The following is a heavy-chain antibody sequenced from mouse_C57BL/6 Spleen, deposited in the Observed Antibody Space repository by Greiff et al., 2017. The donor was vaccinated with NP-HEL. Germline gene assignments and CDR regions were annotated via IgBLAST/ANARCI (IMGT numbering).Heavy chain of an antibody. D-gene: IGHD1-1*01. V-gene: IGHV1-81*01. CDR1: GYTFTSYG. Sequence: VQRVESGAELARPGASVKLSCKASGYTFTSYGISWVKQRTGQGLEWIGEIYPRSGNTYYNEKFKGKATLTADKSSSTAYMELRSLTSEDSAVYFCARDRITTVVEGCDYWGQGTTLTVSS. J-gene: IGHJ2*01. CDR3: ARDRITTVVEGCDY. CDR2: IYPRSGNT.